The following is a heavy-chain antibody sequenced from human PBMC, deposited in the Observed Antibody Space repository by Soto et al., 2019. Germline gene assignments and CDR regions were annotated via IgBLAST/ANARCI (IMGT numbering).Heavy chain of an antibody. CDR1: GFTFRSTA. J-gene: IGHJ5*02. CDR2: VVVGSGNT. V-gene: IGHV1-58*01. CDR3: ARVGPWVPYYYDSSPYTFENWFDP. Sequence: GASVKVSCKASGFTFRSTAVQWVRQARGQRLEWIGWVVVGSGNTDYAQEFQDRVTITRDMSTSTTYMELSSLTSEDTAVYYCARVGPWVPYYYDSSPYTFENWFDPWGQGTLVTVSS. D-gene: IGHD3-22*01.